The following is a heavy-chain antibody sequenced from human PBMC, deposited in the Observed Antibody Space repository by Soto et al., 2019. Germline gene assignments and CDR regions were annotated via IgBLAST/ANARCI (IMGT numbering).Heavy chain of an antibody. CDR2: IYPGDSDT. V-gene: IGHV5-51*01. CDR3: ARQRLSARSLDY. D-gene: IGHD6-6*01. J-gene: IGHJ4*02. CDR1: AYTFTTYW. Sequence: LKISCKGSAYTFTTYWFGWVRQVPGKGLEWMGIIYPGDSDTRYSPSLQGQVTISDDKSISTAYLQWSSLKDSDTAMYYCARQRLSARSLDYWGQGTLVTVSS.